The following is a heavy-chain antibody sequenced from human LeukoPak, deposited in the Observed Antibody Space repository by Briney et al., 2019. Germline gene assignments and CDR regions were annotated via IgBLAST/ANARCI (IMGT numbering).Heavy chain of an antibody. D-gene: IGHD3-10*01. Sequence: GGSLRLSCAASGFTFSSYSMNWVRQAPGKGLEWVSAISGSGGSTYYADSVKGRFTISRDNSKNTLYLQMNSLGAEDTAVYYCASSSRSTMVRGVIWGQGTLVTVSS. V-gene: IGHV3-23*01. J-gene: IGHJ4*02. CDR2: ISGSGGST. CDR3: ASSSRSTMVRGVI. CDR1: GFTFSSYS.